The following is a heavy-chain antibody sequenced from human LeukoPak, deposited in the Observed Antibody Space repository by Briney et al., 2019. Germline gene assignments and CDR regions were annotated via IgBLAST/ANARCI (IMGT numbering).Heavy chain of an antibody. CDR2: INHSGST. CDR3: ARERLAMVRGVIPREAWGWFEP. Sequence: PAEPLSLTCAVYGGSFSGYYWSWIRQPPGKGLEWVGEINHSGSTNYNPSLKSRVTITVDTSKNKVSMELSSVTAADTAVYYCARERLAMVRGVIPREAWGWFEPWGQGTLVTVSS. V-gene: IGHV4-34*01. D-gene: IGHD3-10*01. J-gene: IGHJ5*02. CDR1: GGSFSGYY.